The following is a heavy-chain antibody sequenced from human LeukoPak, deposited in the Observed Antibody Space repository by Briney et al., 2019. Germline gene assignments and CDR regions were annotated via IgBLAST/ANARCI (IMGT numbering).Heavy chain of an antibody. CDR1: EFTFSSYS. J-gene: IGHJ4*02. D-gene: IGHD5-24*01. CDR3: VRAIEVETEGDF. V-gene: IGHV3-48*01. CDR2: ITNSGNSK. Sequence: GGSLRLSCAASEFTFSSYSMNWVRQAPGKGLEWVSYITNSGNSKSYADSVKGRFTISRDNTKNSLYLQMNGLRAEDTAVYYCVRAIEVETEGDFWGQGTLVTVSS.